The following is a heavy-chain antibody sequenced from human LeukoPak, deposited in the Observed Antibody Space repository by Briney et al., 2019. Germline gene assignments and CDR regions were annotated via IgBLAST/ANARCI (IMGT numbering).Heavy chain of an antibody. CDR1: GYTFTSHS. CDR2: ISTYNGNT. J-gene: IGHJ4*02. D-gene: IGHD6-19*01. V-gene: IGHV1-18*01. Sequence: ASVKVSCKTSGYTFTSHSISWVRQAPGQGLEWVGWISTYNGNTKYVQKFQGRVTMTTDTSTSTVYMELRSLKSDDTAVYYRVRDLQQWLVFTDWGQGTLVTVS. CDR3: VRDLQQWLVFTD.